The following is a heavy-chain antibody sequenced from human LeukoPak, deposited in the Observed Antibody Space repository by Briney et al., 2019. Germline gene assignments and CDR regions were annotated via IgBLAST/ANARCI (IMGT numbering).Heavy chain of an antibody. J-gene: IGHJ4*02. D-gene: IGHD2-15*01. V-gene: IGHV4-38-2*02. CDR3: ARLVVVAATPSPYFDY. Sequence: SETLSLTCTVSGYSISSGYYWGWIRQPPGKGLEWIGSIYHSGSTYYNPSLKSRVTISVDTSKNQFSLKLSSVTAADTAVYYCARLVVVAATPSPYFDYWGQGTLVTVSS. CDR2: IYHSGST. CDR1: GYSISSGYY.